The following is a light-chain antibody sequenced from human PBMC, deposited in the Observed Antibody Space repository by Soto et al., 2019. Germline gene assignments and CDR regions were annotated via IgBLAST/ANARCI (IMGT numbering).Light chain of an antibody. Sequence: QSALTQPASVSGSPGQSIAISCTGTSSDVGGYNYVSWYQQLPGKAPKLLISEVSNRPSGVSHRFSGSKSGNTVSLTISGLQAEDEADHYCCSYPGNSSFVFGTGTKVTVL. CDR1: SSDVGGYNY. V-gene: IGLV2-14*01. CDR3: CSYPGNSSFV. CDR2: EVS. J-gene: IGLJ1*01.